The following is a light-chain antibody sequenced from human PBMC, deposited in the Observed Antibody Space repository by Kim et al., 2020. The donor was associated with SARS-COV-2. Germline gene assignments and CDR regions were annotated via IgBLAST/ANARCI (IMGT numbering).Light chain of an antibody. J-gene: IGKJ4*02. V-gene: IGKV3-15*01. CDR1: QSVSSS. Sequence: SPGERATLSCRASQSVSSSLAWWHQQPGQPPSMLIIAGSPRAASGPAGMSSSSSGEEVTPPTSSLLSDEFAVYYCHQYDNSPPRTFGGGTKVDIK. CDR2: AGS. CDR3: HQYDNSPPRT.